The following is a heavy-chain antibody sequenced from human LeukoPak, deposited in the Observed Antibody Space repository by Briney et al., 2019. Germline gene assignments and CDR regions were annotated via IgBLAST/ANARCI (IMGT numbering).Heavy chain of an antibody. J-gene: IGHJ4*02. CDR1: GFTFSSYE. D-gene: IGHD3-3*01. CDR3: ARLVLRQY. CDR2: MSYSGSTI. V-gene: IGHV3-48*03. Sequence: GGSLRLSCAASGFTFSSYEMNWVRQAPGKGLEWVSCMSYSGSTIYYADSVKGRFAISRDNAKNSLYLQMNSLRAEDTAVYYCARLVLRQYWGQGTLVTVSS.